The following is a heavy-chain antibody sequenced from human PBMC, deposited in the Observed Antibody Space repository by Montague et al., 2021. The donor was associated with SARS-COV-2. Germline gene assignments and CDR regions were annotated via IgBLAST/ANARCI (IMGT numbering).Heavy chain of an antibody. CDR3: ARAPPAYWGLVVIVAAPVGY. V-gene: IGHV4-39*07. Sequence: SETLSLTCTVSGRSISSSSYYWGWIRQPPGKGLEWIGSIYYRGSTYYNPSLKSRVTISVDTSKNQFSLKLRSVTAADTAVYYCARAPPAYWGLVVIVAAPVGYWGQGTLVTVSS. J-gene: IGHJ4*02. D-gene: IGHD2-15*01. CDR2: IYYRGST. CDR1: GRSISSSSYY.